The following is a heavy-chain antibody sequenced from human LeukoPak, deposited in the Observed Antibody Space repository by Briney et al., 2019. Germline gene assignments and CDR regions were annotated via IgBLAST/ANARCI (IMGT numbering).Heavy chain of an antibody. CDR3: ARATPYSSSSDYYYYGMDV. CDR1: GGSISSYY. Sequence: SETLSLACTVSGGSISSYYWSWIRQPPGKGLEWIGYIYYSGSTNYNPSLKSRVTISVDTSKNQFSLKLSSVTAADTAVYYCARATPYSSSSDYYYYGMDVWGQGTTVTVSS. J-gene: IGHJ6*02. CDR2: IYYSGST. V-gene: IGHV4-59*08. D-gene: IGHD6-6*01.